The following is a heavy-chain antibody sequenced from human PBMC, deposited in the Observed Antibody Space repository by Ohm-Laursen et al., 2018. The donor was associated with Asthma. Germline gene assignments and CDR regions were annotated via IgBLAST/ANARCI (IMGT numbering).Heavy chain of an antibody. Sequence: GESLRISCKGSGYSFTSYWIGWVRQMPGKGLEWMGIIYPGDSDTRYSPSFQGQVTISADKSISTAYLQWSSLKASDTAMYYCARHPPPGNYYYGMDVWGQGTTVTVSS. CDR3: ARHPPPGNYYYGMDV. CDR1: GYSFTSYW. V-gene: IGHV5-51*01. D-gene: IGHD3-10*01. J-gene: IGHJ6*02. CDR2: IYPGDSDT.